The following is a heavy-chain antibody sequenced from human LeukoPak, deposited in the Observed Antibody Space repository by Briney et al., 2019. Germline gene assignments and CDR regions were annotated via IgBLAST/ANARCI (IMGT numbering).Heavy chain of an antibody. CDR2: ISGSGGST. CDR1: GFSFSSYG. Sequence: GGSLRLSCAASGFSFSSYGMSWVRQAPGKGLEWVSSISGSGGSTYYADSVKGRFTISRDNSKNTLYLQMNSLRAEDTAVYYCAKDSEMATIIYWGQGTLVTVSS. V-gene: IGHV3-23*01. J-gene: IGHJ4*02. CDR3: AKDSEMATIIY. D-gene: IGHD5-24*01.